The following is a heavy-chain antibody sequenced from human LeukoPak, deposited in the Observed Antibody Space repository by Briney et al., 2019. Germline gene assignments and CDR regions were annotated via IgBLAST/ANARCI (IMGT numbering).Heavy chain of an antibody. D-gene: IGHD3-16*01. CDR2: IRYDGSNK. Sequence: PGGSLRLSCAASGFTFSSYGMHWVRQAPGKGLGWVAFIRYDGSNKYYADSVKGRFTISRDNSKNTLYLQMNSLRAEDTAVYYCAKDTLEGDPLDYWGQGTLVTVSS. CDR1: GFTFSSYG. CDR3: AKDTLEGDPLDY. V-gene: IGHV3-30*02. J-gene: IGHJ4*02.